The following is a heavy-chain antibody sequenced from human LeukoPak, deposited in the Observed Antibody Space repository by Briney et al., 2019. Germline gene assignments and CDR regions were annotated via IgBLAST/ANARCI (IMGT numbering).Heavy chain of an antibody. D-gene: IGHD3-3*01. Sequence: GGSLRLSCAAPGFTFSTYGMHWVRQAPGKGLEWVALIWYDGSYKYYADSVKGRFTISRDNSKNTLYLKMNSLRAEDTAVYYCARQYDYDFWSGYNPWGQGTLVTVSS. CDR1: GFTFSTYG. CDR3: ARQYDYDFWSGYNP. CDR2: IWYDGSYK. V-gene: IGHV3-33*01. J-gene: IGHJ5*02.